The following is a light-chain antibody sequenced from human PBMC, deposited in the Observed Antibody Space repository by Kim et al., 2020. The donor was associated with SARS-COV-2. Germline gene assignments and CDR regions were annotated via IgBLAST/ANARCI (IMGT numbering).Light chain of an antibody. Sequence: SPGERAALSCRASQSVSRDCLAWYQHKPGQTPRLFIYGASNRATGISDRFTGSGSGTDFTLTINRLEPGDSAVYYCQQYGSSPLTFGGGTKVDIK. CDR3: QQYGSSPLT. V-gene: IGKV3-20*01. CDR2: GAS. CDR1: QSVSRDC. J-gene: IGKJ4*01.